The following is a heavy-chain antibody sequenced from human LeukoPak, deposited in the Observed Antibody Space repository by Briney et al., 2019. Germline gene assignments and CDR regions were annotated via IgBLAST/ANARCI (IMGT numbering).Heavy chain of an antibody. V-gene: IGHV4-61*08. D-gene: IGHD3-10*01. CDR2: IYYSGST. Sequence: PSETLSLTCTVSGGSISSGDYYWSWIRQPPGKGLEWVGYIYYSGSTNYNPSLKSRVTISLDTPKNQFTLQLSSVTAADTAVYYCARDRVYYYMDVWGKGTTVTVSS. J-gene: IGHJ6*03. CDR3: ARDRVYYYMDV. CDR1: GGSISSGDYY.